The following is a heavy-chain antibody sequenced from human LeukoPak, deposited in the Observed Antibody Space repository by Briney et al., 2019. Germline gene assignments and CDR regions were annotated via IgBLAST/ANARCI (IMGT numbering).Heavy chain of an antibody. CDR3: ARDPPEGWFDP. CDR1: GGSFSGYY. V-gene: IGHV4-34*01. CDR2: INHSGST. J-gene: IGHJ5*02. Sequence: SETLSLTCAVYGGSFSGYYWSWIRQPPGKGLEWIGEINHSGSTNYNPSLKSRVTISVDTSKNQFSLKLSSVTAADTAVYYCARDPPEGWFDPWGQGTLVTVSS.